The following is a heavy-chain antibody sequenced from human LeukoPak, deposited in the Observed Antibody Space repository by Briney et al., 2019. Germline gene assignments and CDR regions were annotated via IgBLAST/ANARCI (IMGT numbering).Heavy chain of an antibody. CDR1: GFTFSSYA. J-gene: IGHJ4*02. Sequence: PGGSLRLSCAASGFTFSSYAMSWVRQAPGKGLEWVSAISGSGGSTYYADSVKGRFTISRDNSKSTLYLQMSSLRAEDTAIYYCATVANGGGDYWGQGTLVTVSS. CDR2: ISGSGGST. CDR3: ATVANGGGDY. V-gene: IGHV3-23*01. D-gene: IGHD2-8*01.